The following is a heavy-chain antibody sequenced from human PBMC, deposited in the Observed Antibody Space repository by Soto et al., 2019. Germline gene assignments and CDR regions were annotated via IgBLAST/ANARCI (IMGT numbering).Heavy chain of an antibody. CDR1: GYTFTSYY. CDR2: INPSGGST. V-gene: IGHV1-46*01. CDR3: AREHIEAGHRVTVTDWFDP. Sequence: QVQLVQSGAEVKKPGASVKVSCKASGYTFTSYYMHWVRQAPGQGLEWMGIINPSGGSTSYAQKFQGRVTMTRDTSTSTVYMELSSLRSEDTAVYYCAREHIEAGHRVTVTDWFDPWGQGTLVTVSS. D-gene: IGHD5-18*01. J-gene: IGHJ5*02.